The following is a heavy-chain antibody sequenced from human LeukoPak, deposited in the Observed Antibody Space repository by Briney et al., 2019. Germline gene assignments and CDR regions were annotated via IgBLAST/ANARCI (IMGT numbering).Heavy chain of an antibody. D-gene: IGHD3-22*01. Sequence: GASVKVSCKASGYTFTSYDINWVRQATGQGLEWMGWMNPNSGNTGCAQKFQGRVTITRNTSISTAYMELSSLRSEDTAVYYCARTVGYYYDSSGYPTYYYYYMDVWGKGTTVTVSS. CDR3: ARTVGYYYDSSGYPTYYYYYMDV. J-gene: IGHJ6*03. CDR1: GYTFTSYD. V-gene: IGHV1-8*03. CDR2: MNPNSGNT.